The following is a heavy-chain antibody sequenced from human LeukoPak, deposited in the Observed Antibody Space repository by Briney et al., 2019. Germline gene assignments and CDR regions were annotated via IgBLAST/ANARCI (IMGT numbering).Heavy chain of an antibody. V-gene: IGHV4-39*07. Sequence: SETLSLTCTVSSDFFSSVTDYWAWIRQPPGKGLEWIASGDYSGGTYYNPSLESRVAISADMSKNQISLKLSSVTVADTAVYYCARGPPPDFDHWGRGTLVTVSS. CDR3: ARGPPPDFDH. CDR2: GDYSGGT. CDR1: SDFFSSVTDY. J-gene: IGHJ4*02.